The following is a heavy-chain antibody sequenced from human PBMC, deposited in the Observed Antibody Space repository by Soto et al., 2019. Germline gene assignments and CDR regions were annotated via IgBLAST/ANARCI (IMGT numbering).Heavy chain of an antibody. J-gene: IGHJ6*02. Sequence: QVQLVQSGGGLVSPGGSLRLSCEASGFKFSDYHMSWIRQARGKGLEWISYISSSGSYTTYTDSVKGRFTISRDNAKSSLYLQMKTLRGDDTAIYYCASVAPTPFGAHLQSHDPLVDVWCQGNTVTVSS. V-gene: IGHV3-11*05. CDR3: ASVAPTPFGAHLQSHDPLVDV. CDR1: GFKFSDYH. CDR2: ISSSGSYT. D-gene: IGHD3-3*01.